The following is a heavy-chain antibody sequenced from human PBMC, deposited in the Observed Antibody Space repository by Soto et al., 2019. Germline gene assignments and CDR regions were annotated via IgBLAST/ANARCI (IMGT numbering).Heavy chain of an antibody. CDR2: IWSDGSSN. CDR3: ARDWWEEPAGKETVSQFDY. D-gene: IGHD6-13*01. CDR1: GFAFGNYG. J-gene: IGHJ4*02. V-gene: IGHV3-33*01. Sequence: QVQLVESGGGVVQPGRSLTLSCAASGFAFGNYGIHWVRQAPGKGLEWVAVIWSDGSSNYYGVSVKGRFTISRDNSKNTVYLQMNSLRAEDTAVYYCARDWWEEPAGKETVSQFDYLGQGTLFTVSS.